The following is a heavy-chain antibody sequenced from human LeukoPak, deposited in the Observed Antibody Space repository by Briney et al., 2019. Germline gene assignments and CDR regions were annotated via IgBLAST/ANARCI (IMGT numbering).Heavy chain of an antibody. D-gene: IGHD3-22*01. V-gene: IGHV3-30-3*01. Sequence: PGGSLRLSCAASGFTFSSYAMHWVRQAPGKGLEWVAVISYDGSNKYYADSVKGRFTISRDNSKNTLYLQMNSLRAEDTAVYYCANILGLSSGYHDAFDIWGQGTMVTVSS. J-gene: IGHJ3*02. CDR2: ISYDGSNK. CDR3: ANILGLSSGYHDAFDI. CDR1: GFTFSSYA.